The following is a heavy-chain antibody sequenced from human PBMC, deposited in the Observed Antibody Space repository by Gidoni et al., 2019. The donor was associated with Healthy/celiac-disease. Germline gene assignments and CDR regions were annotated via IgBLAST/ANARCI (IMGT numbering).Heavy chain of an antibody. CDR2: IYNSGST. Sequence: QVQLQESGPGLVKPSQTLSLTCTVSGGSISSGSYYWSWIRQPAGKGLEWIGRIYNSGSTNYNPSLKSRVTMSVDTSKNQFSLKLSSVTAADTAVYYCASYCSGGSCYSGDAFDIWGQGTMVTVSS. V-gene: IGHV4-61*02. CDR1: GGSISSGSYY. J-gene: IGHJ3*02. D-gene: IGHD2-15*01. CDR3: ASYCSGGSCYSGDAFDI.